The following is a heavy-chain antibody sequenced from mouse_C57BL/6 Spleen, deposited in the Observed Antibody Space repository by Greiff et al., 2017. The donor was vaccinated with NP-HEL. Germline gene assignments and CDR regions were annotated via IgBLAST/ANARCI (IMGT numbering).Heavy chain of an antibody. V-gene: IGHV1-80*01. D-gene: IGHD2-3*01. CDR1: GYAFSSYW. J-gene: IGHJ4*01. Sequence: VQLQQSGAELVKPGASVKISCKASGYAFSSYWMNWVKQRPGKGLEWIGQIYPGDGDTNYNGKFKGKATLTADKSSSTAYMQLSSLTSEDSAVYFCARRVYDGYPYYYAMDYWGQGTSVTVSS. CDR3: ARRVYDGYPYYYAMDY. CDR2: IYPGDGDT.